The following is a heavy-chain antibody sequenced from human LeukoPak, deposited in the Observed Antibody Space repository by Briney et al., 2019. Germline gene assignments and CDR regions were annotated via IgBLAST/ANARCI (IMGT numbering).Heavy chain of an antibody. D-gene: IGHD2-2*01. CDR1: GGSISSYY. CDR3: ARDRYCSSTSCPRDYYCMDV. V-gene: IGHV4-4*07. Sequence: SETLSLTCTVSGGSISSYYWSWIRQPAGKGLEWIGRIYTSGSTNYNPSLKSRVTISVDKSKNQFSLKLSSVTAADTAVYYCARDRYCSSTSCPRDYYCMDVWGKGTTVTVSS. J-gene: IGHJ6*03. CDR2: IYTSGST.